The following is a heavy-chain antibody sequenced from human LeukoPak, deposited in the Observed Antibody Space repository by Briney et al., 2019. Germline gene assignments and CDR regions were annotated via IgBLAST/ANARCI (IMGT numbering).Heavy chain of an antibody. CDR3: AGDRAYPNDVFNI. D-gene: IGHD2-21*01. J-gene: IGHJ3*02. CDR1: GFTFSNYA. CDR2: ISGSDGST. Sequence: PGGALRLSCAASGFTFSNYAMSWVRQAPGKGREGVAAISGSDGSTWYADSVKGRFTISRDNSKNTLYLHMNSLRDEDTALYYCAGDRAYPNDVFNIWGQGTMITVS. V-gene: IGHV3-23*01.